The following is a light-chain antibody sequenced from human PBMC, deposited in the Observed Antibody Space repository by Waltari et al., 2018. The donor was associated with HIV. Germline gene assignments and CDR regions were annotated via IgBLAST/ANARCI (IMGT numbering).Light chain of an antibody. Sequence: LTQPASVSGSPGQSISISCTGPTSAISSYTSVSWYRHRPGEAPKLLIYGPSHRPSGVSHRFSASIFGNTASLTISGLQTDDEGDYYCSSYTTSDSVVFGGGTRLTVL. CDR2: GPS. J-gene: IGLJ3*02. CDR1: TSAISSYTS. CDR3: SSYTTSDSVV. V-gene: IGLV2-14*01.